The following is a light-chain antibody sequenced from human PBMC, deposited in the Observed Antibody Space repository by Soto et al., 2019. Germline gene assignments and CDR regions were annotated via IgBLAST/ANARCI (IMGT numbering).Light chain of an antibody. V-gene: IGKV1-33*01. J-gene: IGKJ2*03. CDR3: QQFDDVPYS. Sequence: DIQMTQSPSSLSASVGDRVTITCQAGQDITNFLNWYQQKPGKAPKLLIYDASSLQTGVPSRFSGSGSGTDFSFTISSLQPEDIATYYCQQFDDVPYSFGQGTKVAIK. CDR2: DAS. CDR1: QDITNF.